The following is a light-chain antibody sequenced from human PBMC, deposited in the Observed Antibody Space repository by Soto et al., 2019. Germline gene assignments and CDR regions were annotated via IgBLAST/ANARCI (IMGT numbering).Light chain of an antibody. Sequence: EIVLTQSPATLFLSPGERATLSCRASQSVSSYLAWYQQNHGPAPRLLIYDASNRATGIPARFSGSGSGTDFTLTISRLAPDDSAVYYGQQCSYLPYTFGQGTKLEIK. CDR2: DAS. CDR1: QSVSSY. V-gene: IGKV3-11*01. J-gene: IGKJ2*01. CDR3: QQCSYLPYT.